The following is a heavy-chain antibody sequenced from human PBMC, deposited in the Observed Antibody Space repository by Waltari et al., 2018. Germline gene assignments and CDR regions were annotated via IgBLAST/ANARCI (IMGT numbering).Heavy chain of an antibody. CDR1: GFTFGDYA. Sequence: EVQLVESGGGLVQPGRSLRLSCTASGFTFGDYAMSWFRQAPGKGLEWVGFIRSKAYGGTTEYAASVKGRFTISRDDSKSIAYLQMNSLKTEDTAVYYCTRGRRITMVHFDYWGQGTLVTVSS. CDR3: TRGRRITMVHFDY. J-gene: IGHJ4*02. CDR2: IRSKAYGGTT. D-gene: IGHD3-10*01. V-gene: IGHV3-49*03.